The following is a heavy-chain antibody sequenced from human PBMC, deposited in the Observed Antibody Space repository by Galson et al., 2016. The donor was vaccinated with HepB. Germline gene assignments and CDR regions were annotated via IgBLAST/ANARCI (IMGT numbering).Heavy chain of an antibody. CDR1: GFTFSNYG. CDR3: AKGVVLMVSPNWFDP. Sequence: SLRLSCAASGFTFSNYGMYWVRQAPGKGLEWVAVISYDGSNKDYEDSVKGRFTISRDNSKNTLYLQMNSLRAEDTAVYYCAKGVVLMVSPNWFDPWGQGTLVTVSS. J-gene: IGHJ5*02. D-gene: IGHD2-8*01. V-gene: IGHV3-30*18. CDR2: ISYDGSNK.